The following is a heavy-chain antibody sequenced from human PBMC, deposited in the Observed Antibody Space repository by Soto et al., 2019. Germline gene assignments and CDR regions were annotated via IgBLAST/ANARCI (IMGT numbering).Heavy chain of an antibody. Sequence: QVQLVQSGAEVKKPGASVKVSCKAAGYTFTNYDINWVRQATGQGLEWMGWMNPNSGNTGYVQKFQGRVTMTRNTSISTAYLEVSSLTFEDTAVYYCTRRDVTLTGYQTWFDPWGQGTLVTVSS. CDR1: GYTFTNYD. D-gene: IGHD3-9*01. CDR2: MNPNSGNT. CDR3: TRRDVTLTGYQTWFDP. J-gene: IGHJ5*02. V-gene: IGHV1-8*01.